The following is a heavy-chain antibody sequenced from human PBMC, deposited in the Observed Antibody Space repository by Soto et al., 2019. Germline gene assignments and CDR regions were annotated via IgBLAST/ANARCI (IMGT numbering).Heavy chain of an antibody. Sequence: SETLSLTCTVSGDSISSNNNYWSWIRQPPGEGLEWIGFISYSGTTSYSPSLKSRVAISLDTSKNQFSLKLSSVTAADTAVYYCARVPDRWGQGTLVTVS. CDR1: GDSISSNNNY. V-gene: IGHV4-30-4*01. D-gene: IGHD2-2*01. CDR2: ISYSGTT. CDR3: ARVPDR. J-gene: IGHJ5*02.